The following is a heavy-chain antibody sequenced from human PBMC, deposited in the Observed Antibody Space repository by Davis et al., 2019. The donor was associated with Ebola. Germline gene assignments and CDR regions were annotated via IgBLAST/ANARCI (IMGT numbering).Heavy chain of an antibody. V-gene: IGHV4-59*01. CDR2: IYYSGST. D-gene: IGHD4-23*01. Sequence: SETLSLTCTVSGGSISNYYWSWIRQPPGKGLEWIGYIYYSGSTNYNPSLKSRVTISVDTSKNQFSLKLSSVTAADTAVYYCARARYGGSDYWGQGTLVTVSS. CDR1: GGSISNYY. J-gene: IGHJ4*02. CDR3: ARARYGGSDY.